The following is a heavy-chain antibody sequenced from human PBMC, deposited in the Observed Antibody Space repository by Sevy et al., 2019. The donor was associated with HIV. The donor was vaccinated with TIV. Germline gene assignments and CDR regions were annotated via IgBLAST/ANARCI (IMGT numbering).Heavy chain of an antibody. CDR3: ARDWEYYSGSGSYLTNWFDP. J-gene: IGHJ5*02. D-gene: IGHD3-10*01. V-gene: IGHV1-2*02. CDR2: INPDTGVT. CDR1: GYTFTGYH. Sequence: ASVKVSCKASGYTFTGYHIHWMRQAPGQGLEWMGWINPDTGVTSYAQKFQGRVTLTRDTSIRTAYMQLSSLASDDTAVYYCARDWEYYSGSGSYLTNWFDPWGQGTLVTVSS.